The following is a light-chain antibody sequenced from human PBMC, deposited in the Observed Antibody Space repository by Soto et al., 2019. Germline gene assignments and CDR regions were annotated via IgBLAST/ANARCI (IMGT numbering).Light chain of an antibody. CDR2: GAS. Sequence: EIVMTQSPVTLSASPGERVTLSCRASQGVGSDVAWYQQKPGQAPGLLIYGASIREVGVPARFSGSGSGTEFTLTISSLQSEDFAVYYCQQYHNWTPFTYGPGTIVDIK. V-gene: IGKV3-15*01. J-gene: IGKJ3*01. CDR1: QGVGSD. CDR3: QQYHNWTPFT.